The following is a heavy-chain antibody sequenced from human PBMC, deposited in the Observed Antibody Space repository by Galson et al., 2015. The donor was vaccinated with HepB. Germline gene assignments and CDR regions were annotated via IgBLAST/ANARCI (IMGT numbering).Heavy chain of an antibody. D-gene: IGHD2-2*01. CDR2: ISYDGSNK. CDR3: ARPVVPAVNWFDP. CDR1: GFTFSSYA. J-gene: IGHJ5*02. Sequence: SLRLSCAASGFTFSSYAMHWVRQAPGKGLEWVAVISYDGSNKYYADSVKGRFTISRDNSKNTLYLQMNSLRAEDTAVYYCARPVVPAVNWFDPWGQGTLVTVSS. V-gene: IGHV3-30-3*01.